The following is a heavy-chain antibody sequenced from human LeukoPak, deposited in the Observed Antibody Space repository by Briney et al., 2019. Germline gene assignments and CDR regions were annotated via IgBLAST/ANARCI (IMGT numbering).Heavy chain of an antibody. V-gene: IGHV3-9*01. CDR3: AKSQFQYGENVDY. D-gene: IGHD7-27*01. CDR2: LSWNSGSI. Sequence: GGSLRLSCAASGFTFDDYAMHWVRQAPGKGLEWVSGLSWNSGSIGYADSVKGRFTISRDNAKNSLYLQMNSLRAEDTALYYCAKSQFQYGENVDYWGQGTLVTVSS. J-gene: IGHJ4*02. CDR1: GFTFDDYA.